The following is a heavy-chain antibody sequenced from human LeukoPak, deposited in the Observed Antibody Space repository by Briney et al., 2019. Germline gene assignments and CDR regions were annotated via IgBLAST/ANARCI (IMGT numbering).Heavy chain of an antibody. V-gene: IGHV3-23*01. Sequence: PGGSLRLSCAASGFTFSSYAMSWVRQAPGKGLEWVSAISGSGGSTYYADSVKGRFTISRDNSKNALYLQMNSLRAEDTAVYYCAKAGRYPNWFDPWGQGTLVTVSS. CDR2: ISGSGGST. J-gene: IGHJ5*02. CDR1: GFTFSSYA. D-gene: IGHD3-9*01. CDR3: AKAGRYPNWFDP.